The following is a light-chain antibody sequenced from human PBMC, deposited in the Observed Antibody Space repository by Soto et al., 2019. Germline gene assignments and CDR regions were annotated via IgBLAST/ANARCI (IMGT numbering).Light chain of an antibody. CDR1: SSDVGGYNY. V-gene: IGLV2-14*01. CDR3: SSYTTISTLV. CDR2: DVS. Sequence: QSALTQPASVSGSPGQSITISCTGTSSDVGGYNYVSWYQQNPGKAPKLIIYDVSNRPSGVSNRFSGSKSGNTASLTISGLQAEDEADYYCSSYTTISTLVFGGGTKVTVL. J-gene: IGLJ3*02.